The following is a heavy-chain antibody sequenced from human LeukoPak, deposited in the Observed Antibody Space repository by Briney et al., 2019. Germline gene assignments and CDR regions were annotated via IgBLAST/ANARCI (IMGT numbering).Heavy chain of an antibody. J-gene: IGHJ3*02. V-gene: IGHV3-7*01. D-gene: IGHD1-26*01. CDR3: ASVGSGSYWDAFDI. CDR2: IKQDGSGK. CDR1: GFTFSSYG. Sequence: QPGGSLRLSCAASGFTFSSYGMHWVRQAPGKGLEWVANIKQDGSGKYYVDSVKGRFTISRDNAKNSLYLRMNSLRAEDTAVYYCASVGSGSYWDAFDIWGQQGTMVTVSS.